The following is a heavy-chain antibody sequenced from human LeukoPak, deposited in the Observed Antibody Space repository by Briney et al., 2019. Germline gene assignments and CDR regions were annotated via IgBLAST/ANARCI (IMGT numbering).Heavy chain of an antibody. D-gene: IGHD3-3*01. CDR2: VNGVGSDR. CDR1: GFTFSGYY. V-gene: IGHV3-74*01. CDR3: VRDWDHYDFDS. Sequence: GGSLRFSCTASGFTFSGYYMHWVRQAPGKGLVWVSRVNGVGSDRIYADSVKGRFSIFRDNAKNTLYLQMNSLRVEDTAMYYCVRDWDHYDFDSWGQGTLVTVSS. J-gene: IGHJ5*01.